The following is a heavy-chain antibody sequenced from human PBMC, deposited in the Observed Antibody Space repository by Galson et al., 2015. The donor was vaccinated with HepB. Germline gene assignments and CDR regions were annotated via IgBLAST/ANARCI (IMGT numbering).Heavy chain of an antibody. Sequence: QSGAEVKKPGASVKVSCKASGYTLTSYGISWVRQAPGQGLEWMGWISAYNGNTNYAQKLQGRVTMTTDTSTSTAYMELRSLRSDDTAVYYCARDLVVPAAMHDYYGSGSYYFLGAFDIWGQGTMVTVSS. CDR1: GYTLTSYG. D-gene: IGHD3-10*01. V-gene: IGHV1-18*01. J-gene: IGHJ3*02. CDR2: ISAYNGNT. CDR3: ARDLVVPAAMHDYYGSGSYYFLGAFDI.